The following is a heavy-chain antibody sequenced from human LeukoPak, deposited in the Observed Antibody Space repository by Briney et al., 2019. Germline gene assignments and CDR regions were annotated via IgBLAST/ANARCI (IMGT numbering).Heavy chain of an antibody. J-gene: IGHJ3*02. D-gene: IGHD3-3*01. CDR1: GYSISSGYY. CDR3: ARDRFFDI. Sequence: PSETLSLTCTVSGYSISSGYYWGWIRQPPGKGLEWIGSIYHSGSTYYNPSLKSRVTISVDTSKNQFSLKLSSVTAADTAVYYCARDRFFDIWGQGTMVNVSA. V-gene: IGHV4-38-2*02. CDR2: IYHSGST.